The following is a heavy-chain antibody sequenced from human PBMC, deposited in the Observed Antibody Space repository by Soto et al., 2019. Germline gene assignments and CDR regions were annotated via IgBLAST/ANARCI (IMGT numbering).Heavy chain of an antibody. J-gene: IGHJ6*02. V-gene: IGHV3-11*01. CDR3: ARDLSVTGIAARPDSPVGYYYYGMDV. CDR1: GFTFSDYY. CDR2: ISSSGPNI. Sequence: QVQLVESGGGLVKPGGSLRLSCAASGFTFSDYYMSWIRQAPGKGLEWVSYISSSGPNIYYADSLKGRFTISRDNAKNSLYLQMHSLRAEDTAVYYCARDLSVTGIAARPDSPVGYYYYGMDVWGQGTTVTVSS. D-gene: IGHD6-6*01.